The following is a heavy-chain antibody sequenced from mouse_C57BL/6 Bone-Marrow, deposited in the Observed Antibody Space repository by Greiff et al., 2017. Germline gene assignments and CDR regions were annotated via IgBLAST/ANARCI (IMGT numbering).Heavy chain of an antibody. D-gene: IGHD2-4*01. CDR1: GFNIKDDY. CDR2: IDPENGDT. V-gene: IGHV14-4*01. J-gene: IGHJ3*01. CDR3: TTIYYDYDWFAY. Sequence: EVQLQQSGAELVRPGASVKLSCPASGFNIKDDYMHWVKQRPEQGLEWIGWIDPENGDTEYASKLPGKATITADTSSNTAYLQLSSLTSEDTAVYYCTTIYYDYDWFAYWGQGTLVTVSA.